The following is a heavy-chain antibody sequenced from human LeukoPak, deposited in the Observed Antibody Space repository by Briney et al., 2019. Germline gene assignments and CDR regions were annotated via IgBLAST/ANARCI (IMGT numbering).Heavy chain of an antibody. J-gene: IGHJ4*02. Sequence: SGGSLRLSCAASGFTFSSYEMNWVRQAPGKGLEWVSYISSSGSTIYYADSVKGRLTISRDNSKNSLYLQMNSLRAEDTAVYYCARASMRMTTAGLVDYWGRGTLVTVSS. V-gene: IGHV3-48*03. CDR1: GFTFSSYE. CDR2: ISSSGSTI. CDR3: ARASMRMTTAGLVDY. D-gene: IGHD6-13*01.